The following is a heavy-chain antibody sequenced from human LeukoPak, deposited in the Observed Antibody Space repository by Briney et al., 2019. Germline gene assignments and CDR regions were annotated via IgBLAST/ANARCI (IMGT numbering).Heavy chain of an antibody. J-gene: IGHJ4*02. V-gene: IGHV3-7*01. D-gene: IGHD5-18*01. CDR3: ARDAGYGYDRFDY. CDR1: GFIFSSYW. CDR2: IKEDGSDK. Sequence: GGSLRLSCAASGFIFSSYWMAWVRQAPGKGLEWVANIKEDGSDKNYVESLKGRFTISRDNAKNSLYLQMDSLRAEDTAVYYCARDAGYGYDRFDYCGQGTQVTVSS.